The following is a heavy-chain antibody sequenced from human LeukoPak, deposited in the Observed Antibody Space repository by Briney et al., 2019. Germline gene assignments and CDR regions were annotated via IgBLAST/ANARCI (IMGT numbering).Heavy chain of an antibody. Sequence: GGSLRPSCAASGLTFSSYAISWVRQAPGKGLEWDSTISGSGDRTYYADSVKGRFTLSRDKSKNTVYLQMDSLRVAETAVYYCARVQYGNLSGSYRTFFDFWGQGALVTVSP. CDR1: GLTFSSYA. D-gene: IGHD3-10*01. CDR2: ISGSGDRT. CDR3: ARVQYGNLSGSYRTFFDF. V-gene: IGHV3-23*01. J-gene: IGHJ4*02.